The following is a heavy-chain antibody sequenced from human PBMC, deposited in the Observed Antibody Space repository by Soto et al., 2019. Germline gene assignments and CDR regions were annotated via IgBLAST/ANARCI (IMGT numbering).Heavy chain of an antibody. D-gene: IGHD1-26*01. CDR1: GFTVSDNY. V-gene: IGHV3-66*01. J-gene: IGHJ2*01. Sequence: EVQLVESGGGLVQPGGSLRLSWAASGFTVSDNYMNWVRQAPGQGLEWVSVIYSGAATYYADSVKGRFTISRDNSKNTLYQQIASLRAADTAVYYCARDLRSWGGYFALWVRGTMVTVSA. CDR2: IYSGAAT. CDR3: ARDLRSWGGYFAL.